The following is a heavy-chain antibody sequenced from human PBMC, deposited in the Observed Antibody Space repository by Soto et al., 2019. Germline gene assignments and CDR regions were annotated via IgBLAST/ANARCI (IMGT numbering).Heavy chain of an antibody. J-gene: IGHJ4*02. Sequence: SLRLSCAASGFTFSSYGMHWVRQAPGKGLEWVAVIWYDGSNKYYADSVKGRFTISRDNSKNTLYLQMNSLRAEDTAVYYCASSDCSGGSCYSYYFDYWGQGTLVTVSS. V-gene: IGHV3-33*01. CDR1: GFTFSSYG. D-gene: IGHD2-15*01. CDR3: ASSDCSGGSCYSYYFDY. CDR2: IWYDGSNK.